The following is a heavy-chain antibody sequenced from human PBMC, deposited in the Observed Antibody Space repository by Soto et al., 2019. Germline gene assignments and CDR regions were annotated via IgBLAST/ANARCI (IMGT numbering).Heavy chain of an antibody. D-gene: IGHD4-4*01. CDR3: AREMSYSNYFDY. V-gene: IGHV3-21*01. CDR1: GFTFSSYS. Sequence: EVQLVESGGGLVKPGGSLRLSCAASGFTFSSYSMNWVRQAPGKGLEWVSSISSSSSYIYYADSVKGRFTISRDNAKNSLCLQMNGLRAEDTAVYYCAREMSYSNYFDYWGQGTLVTVSS. CDR2: ISSSSSYI. J-gene: IGHJ4*02.